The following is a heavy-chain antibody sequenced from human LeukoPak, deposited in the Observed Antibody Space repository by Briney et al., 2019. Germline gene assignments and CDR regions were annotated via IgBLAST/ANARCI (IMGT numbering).Heavy chain of an antibody. J-gene: IGHJ4*02. CDR3: ARRSFSIAAAGTRETFDY. Sequence: GGSLRLSCAASGFTVSSNYMSWVHQAPGKGLEWVSVIYSGGSTYYADSVKGRFTISRHNSKNTLYLQMNSLRAEDTAVYYCARRSFSIAAAGTRETFDYWGQGTLVTVSS. D-gene: IGHD6-13*01. V-gene: IGHV3-53*04. CDR2: IYSGGST. CDR1: GFTVSSNY.